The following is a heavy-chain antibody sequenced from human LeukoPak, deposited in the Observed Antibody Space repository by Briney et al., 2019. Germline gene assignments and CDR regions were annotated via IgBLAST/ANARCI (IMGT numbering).Heavy chain of an antibody. CDR1: GGSISRNSYS. CDR2: ISDSGTI. Sequence: SETLSLTCTVSGGSISRNSYSWGWIRQPPGKGLEWIGSISDSGTIHYNPSLKSRVTILVDTSKKQVSLKVNAVTAADTAAYYCARHVTADNWFDPWGQGTLVTVSS. CDR3: ARHVTADNWFDP. J-gene: IGHJ5*02. V-gene: IGHV4-39*01.